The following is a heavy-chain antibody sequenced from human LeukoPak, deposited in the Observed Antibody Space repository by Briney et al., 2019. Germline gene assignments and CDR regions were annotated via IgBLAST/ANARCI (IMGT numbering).Heavy chain of an antibody. V-gene: IGHV1-69*04. CDR2: IIPILGIA. Sequence: SVKVSCKASGDTLTSYAISWVRQAPGQGLEWMGRIIPILGIANYAQKFQGRVTITADKSTSTAYMELSSLRSEDTAVYYCVDGRDGYNGFDYWGQGTLVTVSS. CDR1: GDTLTSYA. CDR3: VDGRDGYNGFDY. J-gene: IGHJ4*02. D-gene: IGHD5-24*01.